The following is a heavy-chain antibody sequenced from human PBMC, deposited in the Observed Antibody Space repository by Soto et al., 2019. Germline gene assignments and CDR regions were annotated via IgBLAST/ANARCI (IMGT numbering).Heavy chain of an antibody. Sequence: QVRLVQSGAEVKKPGASVSISCKTSGFTFTTYYIHWVRQAPGQGLEWMGMIDPSGGSTTYAQKFQGRITMTSDMSTSKVYMELSSLRSEDTAVYYCARVPYDTTGYYAFWGQGTRVTVSS. V-gene: IGHV1-46*01. J-gene: IGHJ4*02. D-gene: IGHD3-22*01. CDR1: GFTFTTYY. CDR3: ARVPYDTTGYYAF. CDR2: IDPSGGST.